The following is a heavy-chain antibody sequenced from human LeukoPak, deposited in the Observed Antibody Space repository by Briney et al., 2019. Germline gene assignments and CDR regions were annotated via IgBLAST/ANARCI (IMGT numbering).Heavy chain of an antibody. D-gene: IGHD6-19*01. Sequence: ASVKVSCKASGGTFSSYAISWVRQAPGQRLEWMGGIIPIFGTANYAQKFQGRVTITADESTSTAYMELSSLRSDDTAVYYCARAYDSSGWYVDYWGQGTLVTVSS. CDR2: IIPIFGTA. CDR3: ARAYDSSGWYVDY. CDR1: GGTFSSYA. V-gene: IGHV1-69*13. J-gene: IGHJ4*02.